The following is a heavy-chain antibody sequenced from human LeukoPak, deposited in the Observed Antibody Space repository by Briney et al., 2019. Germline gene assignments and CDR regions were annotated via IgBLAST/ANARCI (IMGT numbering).Heavy chain of an antibody. CDR1: GGSLSGYY. J-gene: IGHJ4*02. D-gene: IGHD2-15*01. Sequence: SETLSLTCAVYGGSLSGYYWSWIRQPPGKGLEWIGEINHSGSTNYNPSLKSRVTISVDTSKNQFSLKLSSVTAADTAVYYCGTLPLDYWGRASLVTVSS. CDR3: GTLPLDY. CDR2: INHSGST. V-gene: IGHV4-34*01.